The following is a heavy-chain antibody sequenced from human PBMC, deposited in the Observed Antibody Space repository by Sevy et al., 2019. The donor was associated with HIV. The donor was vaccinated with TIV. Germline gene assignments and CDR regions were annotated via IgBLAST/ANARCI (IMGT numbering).Heavy chain of an antibody. D-gene: IGHD4-17*01. V-gene: IGHV3-33*01. J-gene: IGHJ4*01. CDR3: ARDLEFYDHGDYGPAFMPDF. CDR1: GFTFSSFG. Sequence: GGSLRLSCAASGFTFSSFGMNWVRQAPGMGLEWLAVIWFDGSNTYYADSVRGRFTISRDIAKNTLHLQMNSLRAEDTAVYYCARDLEFYDHGDYGPAFMPDFWGHGTLVTVSS. CDR2: IWFDGSNT.